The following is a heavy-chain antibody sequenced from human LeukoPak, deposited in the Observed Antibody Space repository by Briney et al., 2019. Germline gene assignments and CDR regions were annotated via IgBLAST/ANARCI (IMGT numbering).Heavy chain of an antibody. V-gene: IGHV1-69*05. J-gene: IGHJ6*03. CDR3: ARSYYDSSGSGYYYYYMDV. CDR1: GGTFSSYA. CDR2: IIPIFGTA. D-gene: IGHD3-22*01. Sequence: SVKVSYKASGGTFSSYAISWVRQAPGQGLEWMGRIIPIFGTANYAQKFQGRVTITTDESTSTAYMELSSLRSEDTAVYYCARSYYDSSGSGYYYYYMDVWGKGTTVTVSS.